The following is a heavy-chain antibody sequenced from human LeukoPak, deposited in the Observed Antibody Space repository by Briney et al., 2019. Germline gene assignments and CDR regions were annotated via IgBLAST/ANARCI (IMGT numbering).Heavy chain of an antibody. CDR1: GFIFRNSA. J-gene: IGHJ4*02. V-gene: IGHV3-23*01. CDR2: ITGSGDTT. CDR3: AKWGDYDILTGYYVSDF. D-gene: IGHD3-9*01. Sequence: GASLRLSCAASGFIFRNSAMSWVSQAAGKGLEWVSSITGSGDTTYYADSVKGRFTISRDNSKNTLNVEMNTLRAEDTAVYYCAKWGDYDILTGYYVSDFWGQGTLVTVSS.